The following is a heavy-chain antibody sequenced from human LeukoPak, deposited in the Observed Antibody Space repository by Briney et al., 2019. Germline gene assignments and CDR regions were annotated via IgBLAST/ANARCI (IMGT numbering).Heavy chain of an antibody. CDR3: ARGDCGGDCYTEYFQH. V-gene: IGHV4-61*02. CDR2: IYTSGST. D-gene: IGHD2-21*02. J-gene: IGHJ1*01. Sequence: SQTLSLTCTVSGGSISSGSYYWSWIRQPAGKGLEWIGRIYTSGSTNYNPSLKSRVTISLDTSKNQFSLKLSSVTAADTAVYYCARGDCGGDCYTEYFQHWGQGTLFTVSS. CDR1: GGSISSGSYY.